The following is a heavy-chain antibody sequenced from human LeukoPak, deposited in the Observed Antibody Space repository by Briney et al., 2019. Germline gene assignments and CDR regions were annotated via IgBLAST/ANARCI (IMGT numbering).Heavy chain of an antibody. J-gene: IGHJ6*03. CDR3: ARSTRDGYNHYHYYYMDV. V-gene: IGHV3-53*01. CDR2: IYSGGHT. CDR1: GFIVSSKY. D-gene: IGHD5-24*01. Sequence: GGSLRLSCAASGFIVSSKYMNWVRQAPGKGLEWVSVIYSGGHTYYTDSVKGRFTISRDNSNNTLYLHMNSLRPDDTAVYYCARSTRDGYNHYHYYYMDVWGKGTTVAVSS.